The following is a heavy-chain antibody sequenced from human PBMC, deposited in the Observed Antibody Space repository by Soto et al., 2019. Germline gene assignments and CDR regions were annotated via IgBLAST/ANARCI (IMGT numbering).Heavy chain of an antibody. D-gene: IGHD6-19*01. Sequence: ASVKVSCKASGFTFTSSAMQWVRQARGQRLEWIGWIVVGSGNTNYAQKFQERVTITRDMSTSTAYMELSSLRSEDTAVYYCAADRGDSSGWYGSDAFDIWGQGTMVTVSS. V-gene: IGHV1-58*02. CDR1: GFTFTSSA. CDR2: IVVGSGNT. J-gene: IGHJ3*02. CDR3: AADRGDSSGWYGSDAFDI.